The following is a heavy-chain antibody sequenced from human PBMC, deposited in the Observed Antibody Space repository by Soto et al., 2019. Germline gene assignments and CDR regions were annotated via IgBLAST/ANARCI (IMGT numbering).Heavy chain of an antibody. J-gene: IGHJ6*02. V-gene: IGHV4-31*03. Sequence: SETLCLTCTVSGGSISSGGYYWSWIRQHPGKGLEWIGYIYYSGSTYYNPSLKSRVTISVDTSKNQFSLKLSSVTAADTAVYYCARDSGRRGCYCGMDVWGQGTTVTVSS. CDR1: GGSISSGGYY. D-gene: IGHD3-10*01. CDR2: IYYSGST. CDR3: ARDSGRRGCYCGMDV.